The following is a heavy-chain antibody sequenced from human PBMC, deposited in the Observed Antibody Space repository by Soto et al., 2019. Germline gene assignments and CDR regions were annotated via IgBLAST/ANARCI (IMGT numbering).Heavy chain of an antibody. D-gene: IGHD3-10*01. CDR1: GFTFSSYA. CDR3: AKGHLSWFNYYYYYMDV. Sequence: PGGSLRLSCAASGFTFSSYAMSWVRQAPGKGLEWVSAISGSGGSTYYADSVKGRFTISRDNSKNTLYLQMNSLRAEDTAVYYCAKGHLSWFNYYYYYMDVWGKGTTVTVSS. J-gene: IGHJ6*03. CDR2: ISGSGGST. V-gene: IGHV3-23*01.